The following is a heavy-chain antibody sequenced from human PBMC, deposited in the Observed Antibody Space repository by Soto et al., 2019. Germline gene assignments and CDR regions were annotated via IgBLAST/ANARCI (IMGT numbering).Heavy chain of an antibody. CDR2: ISHDGSNK. J-gene: IGHJ4*02. V-gene: IGHV3-30*18. CDR3: AKEAEMATAPLFDY. CDR1: GFTFSSYG. Sequence: QVQLVESGGGMVQPGRSLRLSCAASGFTFSSYGMHWVRQAPGKGLEWVAVISHDGSNKNYADSVKGRFTISRDNSKNTLYLQMNSLRAEDTAVYYCAKEAEMATAPLFDYWGQGTLVTVSS. D-gene: IGHD5-18*01.